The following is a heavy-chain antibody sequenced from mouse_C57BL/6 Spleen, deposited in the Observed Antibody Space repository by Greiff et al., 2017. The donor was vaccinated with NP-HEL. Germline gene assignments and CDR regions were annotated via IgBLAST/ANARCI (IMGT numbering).Heavy chain of an antibody. CDR1: GYTFTSYW. D-gene: IGHD1-1*01. Sequence: VQLHQPGAELVRPGTSVKLSCKASGYTFTSYWMHWVKQRPGQGLEWIGVIDPSDSYTNYNQKFKGKATLTVDTSSSTAYMQLSSLTSEDSAVYYCARGGTTVPCAYWGQGTLVTVSA. CDR3: ARGGTTVPCAY. J-gene: IGHJ3*01. CDR2: IDPSDSYT. V-gene: IGHV1-59*01.